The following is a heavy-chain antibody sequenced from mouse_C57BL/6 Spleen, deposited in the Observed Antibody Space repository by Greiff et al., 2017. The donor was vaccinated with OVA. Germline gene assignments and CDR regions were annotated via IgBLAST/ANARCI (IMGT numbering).Heavy chain of an antibody. CDR2: ISDGGSYT. CDR3: ARDNWDDYFDY. D-gene: IGHD4-1*01. J-gene: IGHJ2*01. V-gene: IGHV5-4*01. CDR1: GFTFSSYA. Sequence: EVQGVESGGGLVKPGGSLKLSCAASGFTFSSYAMSWVRQTPEKRLEWVATISDGGSYTYYPDNVKGRFTISRDNAKNNLYLQMSHLKSEDTAMYYCARDNWDDYFDYWGQGTTLTVSS.